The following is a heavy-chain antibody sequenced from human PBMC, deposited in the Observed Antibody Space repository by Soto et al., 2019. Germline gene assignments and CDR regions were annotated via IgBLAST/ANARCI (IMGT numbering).Heavy chain of an antibody. CDR1: GGSISSSSYY. J-gene: IGHJ6*03. CDR3: ARLNTGRDSSGWYGGQENYYYYYMDV. Sequence: QLQLQESGPGLVKPSETLSLTCTVSGGSISSSSYYWGWIRQPPGKGLEWIGSIYYSGSTYYNPSLKSRVTIPVDTSKNQFSLKLSSVTAADTAVYYCARLNTGRDSSGWYGGQENYYYYYMDVWGKGTTVTVSS. V-gene: IGHV4-39*01. D-gene: IGHD6-19*01. CDR2: IYYSGST.